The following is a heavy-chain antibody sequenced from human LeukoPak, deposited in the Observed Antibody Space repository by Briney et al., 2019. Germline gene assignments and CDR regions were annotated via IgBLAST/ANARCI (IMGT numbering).Heavy chain of an antibody. CDR1: GGSIISYY. CDR3: ARRDWNYWYFDL. Sequence: SETLSLTCTVPGGSIISYYWSWIRQPAGKGLEWIGRIYSSGSINYNPSLNSRVTMSVDTSKNQFSLKLSAVTAADTAVYYCARRDWNYWYFDLWGRGALVTVSS. J-gene: IGHJ2*01. D-gene: IGHD1-1*01. CDR2: IYSSGSI. V-gene: IGHV4-4*07.